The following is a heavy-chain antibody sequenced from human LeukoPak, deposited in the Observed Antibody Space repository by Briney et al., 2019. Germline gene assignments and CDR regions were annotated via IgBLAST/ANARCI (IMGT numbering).Heavy chain of an antibody. J-gene: IGHJ1*01. CDR3: ARPQRYYYGSGIQR. CDR1: GGSVSSYY. Sequence: PSETLSLTCTVSGGSVSSYYWSWIRQPPGKGLEWIGEINHSGSTNYNPSLKSRVTISVDTSKNQFSLKLSSVTAADTAVYYCARPQRYYYGSGIQRWGQGTLVTVSS. D-gene: IGHD3-10*01. V-gene: IGHV4-34*01. CDR2: INHSGST.